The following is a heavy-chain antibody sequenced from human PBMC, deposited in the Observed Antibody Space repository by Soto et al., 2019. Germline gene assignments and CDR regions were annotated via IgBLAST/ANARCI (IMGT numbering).Heavy chain of an antibody. CDR3: VRVADDDYVNCWYFDY. V-gene: IGHV1-18*01. D-gene: IGHD4-4*01. CDR2: ISPYSGHT. CDR1: GYTFTRFG. J-gene: IGHJ4*02. Sequence: QVQLVQSGGEVKKPGASVKVSCKASGYTFTRFGFTWVRQAPGQGLEWMGWISPYSGHTMHAQKLQGRVTMTTDTSTSTAYLELRSLRSDDTAVYYCVRVADDDYVNCWYFDYWGQGTLVTVSS.